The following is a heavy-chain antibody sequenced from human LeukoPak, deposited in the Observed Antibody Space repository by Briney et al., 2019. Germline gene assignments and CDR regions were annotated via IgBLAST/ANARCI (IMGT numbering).Heavy chain of an antibody. V-gene: IGHV1-2*02. J-gene: IGHJ4*02. CDR3: VRGAKCSGADCDSTKEYVYYFDY. CDR2: INPNSGGA. Sequence: ASVKVSCKASGYTFTGYYMHWVRQVPGQGLEWMGWINPNSGGANYAQKFQGRVTMTRDTSISTAYMELSRLRSDDTAVYYCVRGAKCSGADCDSTKEYVYYFDYWGQGTLVTVSS. CDR1: GYTFTGYY. D-gene: IGHD6-25*01.